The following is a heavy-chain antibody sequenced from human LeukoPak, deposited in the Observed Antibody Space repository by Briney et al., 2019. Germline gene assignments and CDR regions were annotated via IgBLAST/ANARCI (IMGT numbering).Heavy chain of an antibody. CDR2: IKQDGSEK. V-gene: IGHV3-7*01. J-gene: IGHJ4*02. CDR1: GFTFSSYW. D-gene: IGHD6-19*01. Sequence: GGSLRLSCAASGFTFSSYWMSWVRQAPGKGLEWVTNIKQDGSEKYYVDSVKGRFTISRDNAKNSLYLQMNSLRAEDTAVYYCARDQGAVAPDYWGQGTLVTVSS. CDR3: ARDQGAVAPDY.